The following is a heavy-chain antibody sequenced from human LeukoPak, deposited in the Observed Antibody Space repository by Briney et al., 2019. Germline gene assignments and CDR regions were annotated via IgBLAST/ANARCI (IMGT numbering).Heavy chain of an antibody. Sequence: ASVKVSCKASGYTFTSYGISWVRQAPGQGLEWMGWISAYNGNTNYAQKLQGRVTMTTDTSTSTAYMELRSLRSDDTSVHYCAREYGYFGSGSYYFWGQGTLVTVSS. CDR3: AREYGYFGSGSYYF. CDR1: GYTFTSYG. CDR2: ISAYNGNT. J-gene: IGHJ4*02. D-gene: IGHD3-10*01. V-gene: IGHV1-18*01.